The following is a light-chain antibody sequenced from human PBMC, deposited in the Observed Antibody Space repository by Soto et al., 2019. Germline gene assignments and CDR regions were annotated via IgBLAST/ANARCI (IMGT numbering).Light chain of an antibody. CDR1: QSLSSY. J-gene: IGKJ5*01. CDR3: QQRSNWPPFT. CDR2: DAS. Sequence: EIVLTQSPATLSLSPGERATLSCRASQSLSSYLAWYQQKPGQAPRLLIYDASNRATGIPARFSGSVSGTDFTLTISSLEPEDFAVYYCQQRSNWPPFTFGQGTRLEIK. V-gene: IGKV3-11*01.